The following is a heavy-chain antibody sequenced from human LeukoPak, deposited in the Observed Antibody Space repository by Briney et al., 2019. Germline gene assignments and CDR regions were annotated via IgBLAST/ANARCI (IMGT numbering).Heavy chain of an antibody. CDR2: ISWNSGSI. D-gene: IGHD6-19*01. CDR3: ARDRIAVAGQTDAFDI. Sequence: GGFLRLSCAASGFTFDDYAMHWVRQAPGKGLEWVSGISWNSGSIGYADSVKGRFTISRDNAKNSLYLQMNSLRAEDTALYYCARDRIAVAGQTDAFDIWGQGTMVTVSS. CDR1: GFTFDDYA. V-gene: IGHV3-9*01. J-gene: IGHJ3*02.